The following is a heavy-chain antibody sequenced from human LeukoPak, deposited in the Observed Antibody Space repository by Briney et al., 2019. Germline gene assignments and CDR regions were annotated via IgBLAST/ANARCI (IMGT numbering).Heavy chain of an antibody. CDR2: INPSGGST. V-gene: IGHV1-46*01. CDR3: ASEPSVVAATAPVGY. J-gene: IGHJ4*02. Sequence: GASVKVSRKASGYTFTSYYMHWVRQAPGQGLEWMGIINPSGGSTSYAQKFQGRVTMTRDTSTSTVYMELSSLRSEDTAVYYCASEPSVVAATAPVGYWGQGTLVTVSS. CDR1: GYTFTSYY. D-gene: IGHD2-15*01.